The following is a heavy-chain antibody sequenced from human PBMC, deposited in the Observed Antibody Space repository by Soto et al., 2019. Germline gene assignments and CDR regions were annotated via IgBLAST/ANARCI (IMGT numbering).Heavy chain of an antibody. CDR3: ARRELSIAVAGYRY. CDR2: IIPIFGTA. Sequence: SVKVSCKASGGTFSSYAISWVRQAPGQGLEWMGGIIPIFGTANYAQKFQGRVTITADESTSTAYMELSSLRSEDTAVYYCARRELSIAVAGYRYWGQGTLVTVSS. J-gene: IGHJ4*02. D-gene: IGHD6-19*01. CDR1: GGTFSSYA. V-gene: IGHV1-69*13.